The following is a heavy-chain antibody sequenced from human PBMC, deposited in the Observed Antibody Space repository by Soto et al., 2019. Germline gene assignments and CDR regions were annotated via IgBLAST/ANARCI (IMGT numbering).Heavy chain of an antibody. Sequence: QVQLVESGGGVVQPGRSLRLSCAASGFTFSSYGMHWVRQAPGKGLEWVAVISYDGSNKYYADSVKGRFTISRDNSKNTLYLQMNSLRAEDTAVYYCAKDVYYYDSSGPFDYWGQGTLVTVSS. V-gene: IGHV3-30*18. CDR1: GFTFSSYG. CDR2: ISYDGSNK. CDR3: AKDVYYYDSSGPFDY. D-gene: IGHD3-22*01. J-gene: IGHJ4*02.